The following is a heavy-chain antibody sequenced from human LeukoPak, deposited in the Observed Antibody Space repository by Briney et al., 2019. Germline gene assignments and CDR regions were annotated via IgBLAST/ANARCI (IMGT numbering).Heavy chain of an antibody. CDR1: GGSINSYY. CDR3: ARVSRRGYYGSGSYLYFDY. J-gene: IGHJ4*02. CDR2: TYYSERK. V-gene: IGHV4-59*01. Sequence: SETLSLKCTVSGGSINSYYWSWIRPPPGQERKGMVCTYYSERKYYNPSLNSRVTISVDTSQHQLSLKLSSVTAADTAVYYCARVSRRGYYGSGSYLYFDYWGQGTLVTVSS. D-gene: IGHD3-10*01.